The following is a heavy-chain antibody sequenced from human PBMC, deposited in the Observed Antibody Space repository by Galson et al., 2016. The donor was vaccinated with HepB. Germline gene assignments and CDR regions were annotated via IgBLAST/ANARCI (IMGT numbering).Heavy chain of an antibody. Sequence: SLRLSCAASGFTFSSYSMNWVRQAPGKGLDWVSSISSSSSYIYYADSVKGRFTISRDNAKNSLYLQMNSLRADDTAVDYCAREVGGYSGYDPWGQGTLVTVSS. D-gene: IGHD5-12*01. CDR2: ISSSSSYI. CDR1: GFTFSSYS. V-gene: IGHV3-21*01. J-gene: IGHJ5*02. CDR3: AREVGGYSGYDP.